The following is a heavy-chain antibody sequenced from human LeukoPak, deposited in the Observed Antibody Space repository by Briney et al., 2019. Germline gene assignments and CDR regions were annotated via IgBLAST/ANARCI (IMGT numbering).Heavy chain of an antibody. CDR3: VREKTYHDILTGYRPKMVDY. Sequence: GGSLRLPCAASGFTFSVYSMSWVRQAPGKGLEWVSSIATSTTYIYYADSVKGRFTISRDNAKNSLYLQMNSLRAEDTAVYHCVREKTYHDILTGYRPKMVDYWGQGTLVTVSS. J-gene: IGHJ4*02. CDR2: IATSTTYI. CDR1: GFTFSVYS. D-gene: IGHD3-9*01. V-gene: IGHV3-21*01.